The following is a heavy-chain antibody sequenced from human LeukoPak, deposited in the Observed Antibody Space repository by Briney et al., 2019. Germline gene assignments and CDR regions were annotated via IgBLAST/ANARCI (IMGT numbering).Heavy chain of an antibody. Sequence: GGSLRLSCAASGFTFSSYSMNWVRQAPGKGLEWVSSISSSSSYIYYADSVKGRFTISRDNAKNSLYLQMNSLRAEDTAMYYCARDFNGDYVYWGQGTLVTVSS. V-gene: IGHV3-21*01. CDR3: ARDFNGDYVY. J-gene: IGHJ4*02. CDR2: ISSSSSYI. CDR1: GFTFSSYS. D-gene: IGHD4-17*01.